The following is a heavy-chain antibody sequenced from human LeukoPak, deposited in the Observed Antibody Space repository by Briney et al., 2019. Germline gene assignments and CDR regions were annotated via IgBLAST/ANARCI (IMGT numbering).Heavy chain of an antibody. V-gene: IGHV3-21*06. CDR2: ISSSSSYI. Sequence: GGSLRLSCAASEFSVGSNYMTWVRQAPGKGLEWVSSISSSSSYIYYVDSVKGRFTISRDNAKNSLYLQMNSLRAEDTAVYYCARGPPISGNFWRGKNHPPDYWGQGTPVTVSS. CDR1: EFSVGSNY. J-gene: IGHJ4*02. D-gene: IGHD3-3*01. CDR3: ARGPPISGNFWRGKNHPPDY.